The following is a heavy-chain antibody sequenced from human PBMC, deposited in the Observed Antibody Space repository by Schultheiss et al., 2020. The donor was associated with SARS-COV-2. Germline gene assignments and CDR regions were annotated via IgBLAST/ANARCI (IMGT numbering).Heavy chain of an antibody. V-gene: IGHV3-21*01. CDR3: ARDETLDY. CDR2: ISGSSSYI. Sequence: GGSLRLSCAGSGFAFSSYSMNWVRQAPGKGLEWVSSISGSSSYIYYADSVKGRFTISRDNAKNSLYLQMNSLRAEDTAVYSCARDETLDYWGQGTLVTVSS. J-gene: IGHJ4*02. CDR1: GFAFSSYS.